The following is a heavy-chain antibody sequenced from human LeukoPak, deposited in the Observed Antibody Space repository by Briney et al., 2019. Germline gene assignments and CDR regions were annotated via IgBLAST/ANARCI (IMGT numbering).Heavy chain of an antibody. CDR1: GYIFTNYW. CDR2: IYPGDSDA. J-gene: IGHJ4*02. Sequence: GESLKISCKASGYIFTNYWIGWVRRTPGKGLEWMGIIYPGDSDARYSPSFQGQVTISADKSISTAYLQWDSLKASDTAMYYCAKEGMTASGIGLDYWGQGTLVTVSS. D-gene: IGHD2-21*02. V-gene: IGHV5-51*01. CDR3: AKEGMTASGIGLDY.